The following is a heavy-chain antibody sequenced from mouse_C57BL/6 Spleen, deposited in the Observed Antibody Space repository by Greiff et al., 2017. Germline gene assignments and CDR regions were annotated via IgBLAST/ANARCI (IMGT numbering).Heavy chain of an antibody. CDR1: GYSFTDYN. CDR2: INPNYGTT. V-gene: IGHV1-39*01. Sequence: VKPGASVKISCKASGYSFTDYNMNWVKQSNGKSLEWIGVINPNYGTTSYNQKFKGKATLTVDQSSSTAYMQLNSLTSEDSAVYYCARESRGWTYYGEMDYWGQGTSVTVSS. D-gene: IGHD2-10*01. CDR3: ARESRGWTYYGEMDY. J-gene: IGHJ4*01.